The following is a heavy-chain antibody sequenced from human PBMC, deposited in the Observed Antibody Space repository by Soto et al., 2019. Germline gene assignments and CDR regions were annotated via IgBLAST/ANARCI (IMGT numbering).Heavy chain of an antibody. J-gene: IGHJ3*02. V-gene: IGHV6-1*01. CDR2: TYYRTQWNN. CDR1: GDSVSSINSA. Sequence: SQTLSLTCAISGDSVSSINSAWNWLRQSPSRGLEWLGRTYYRTQWNNDYALSVKSRITINPDTSKNQFSLRLNSVTPEDTAVYYCARNTGHNSLDIWGQGTMVTV. CDR3: ARNTGHNSLDI.